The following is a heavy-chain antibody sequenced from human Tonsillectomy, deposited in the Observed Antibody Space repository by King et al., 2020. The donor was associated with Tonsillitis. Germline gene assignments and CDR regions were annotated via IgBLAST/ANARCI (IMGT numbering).Heavy chain of an antibody. Sequence: QLQESGPGLVKPSETLSLTCTVSGGSISSSSYYWGWIRQPPGKGLEYIGSIYYRGGTYYSPSFESRVTISVGTSMNQFSVKLSSVTAADTAVYFCARHHRGVVTPLGALDIWGQGTMVPVSA. CDR2: IYYRGGT. D-gene: IGHD4-23*01. V-gene: IGHV4-39*01. J-gene: IGHJ3*02. CDR1: GGSISSSSYY. CDR3: ARHHRGVVTPLGALDI.